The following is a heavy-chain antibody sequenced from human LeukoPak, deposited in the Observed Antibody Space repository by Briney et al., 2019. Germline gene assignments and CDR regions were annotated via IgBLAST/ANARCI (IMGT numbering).Heavy chain of an antibody. Sequence: XXXAXGYTFTGYYMXWVRQAPGQGLEXMGWINPNSGGTNYAQKFQGRVTMTRDTSISTAYMELSRLRSDDTAVYYCARVYSSGWNVDYWGQGTLVTVSS. CDR1: GYTFTGYY. D-gene: IGHD6-19*01. CDR2: INPNSGGT. CDR3: ARVYSSGWNVDY. J-gene: IGHJ4*02. V-gene: IGHV1-2*02.